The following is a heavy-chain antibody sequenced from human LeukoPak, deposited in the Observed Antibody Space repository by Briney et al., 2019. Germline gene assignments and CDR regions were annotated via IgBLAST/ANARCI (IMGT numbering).Heavy chain of an antibody. CDR3: ARGLRGNYDY. CDR2: ISTSGNT. CDR1: GFTFSDYA. J-gene: IGHJ4*02. Sequence: GRSLRLSCAASGFTFSDYAMAWVRQPPGKGLEWVSSISTSGNTYYADSVKGRFTISRDNSKDTLYLQMNSLTTEDTALYYCARGLRGNYDYWGQGTLVTVSS. V-gene: IGHV3-23*01. D-gene: IGHD1-7*01.